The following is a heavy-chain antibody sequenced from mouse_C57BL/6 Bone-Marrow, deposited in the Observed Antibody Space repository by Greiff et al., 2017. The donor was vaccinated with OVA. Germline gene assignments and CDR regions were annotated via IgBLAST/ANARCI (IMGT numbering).Heavy chain of an antibody. CDR2: IDPSDSYT. CDR3: ASRDGSGPRAMDY. J-gene: IGHJ4*01. Sequence: QVQLQQPGAELVKPGASVKLSCKASGYTFTSYWMQWVKQRPGQGLEWIGEIDPSDSYTNYNQKFKGKATLTVDTSSSTAYMQLSRLTSEDSAVYYCASRDGSGPRAMDYWGQGTSVTVSS. CDR1: GYTFTSYW. V-gene: IGHV1-50*01. D-gene: IGHD1-1*01.